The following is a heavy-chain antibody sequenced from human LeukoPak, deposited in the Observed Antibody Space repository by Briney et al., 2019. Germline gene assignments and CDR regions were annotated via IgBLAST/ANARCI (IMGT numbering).Heavy chain of an antibody. CDR2: ISGNNGNT. Sequence: ASVKVSFKASGYTFISYGISWVRQAPGQGLEWMGWISGNNGNTYYAQKVQGRVTMTTDTSTSTVYMELRSLRSGDTAVYYCARDRVCSGGSCYSQGYYYYGMDAWGQGTTVTVSS. J-gene: IGHJ6*02. CDR1: GYTFISYG. D-gene: IGHD2-15*01. CDR3: ARDRVCSGGSCYSQGYYYYGMDA. V-gene: IGHV1-18*01.